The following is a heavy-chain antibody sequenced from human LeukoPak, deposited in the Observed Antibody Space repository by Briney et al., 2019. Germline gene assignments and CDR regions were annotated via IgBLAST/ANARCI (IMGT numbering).Heavy chain of an antibody. V-gene: IGHV1-69*04. CDR2: IIPILGIA. CDR3: ARDDGAYCGGDCYSPTDY. Sequence: SVKVSCKASGGTFSSYAISWVRQAPGQGREWVGRIIPILGIANYAQKFQGRVTITADKSTSTAYMELSSLRSEDTAVYYCARDDGAYCGGDCYSPTDYWGQGTLVTVSS. CDR1: GGTFSSYA. D-gene: IGHD2-21*02. J-gene: IGHJ4*02.